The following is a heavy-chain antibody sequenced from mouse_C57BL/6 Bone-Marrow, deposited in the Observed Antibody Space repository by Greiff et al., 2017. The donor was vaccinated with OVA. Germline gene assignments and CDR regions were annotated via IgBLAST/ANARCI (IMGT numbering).Heavy chain of an antibody. J-gene: IGHJ2*01. CDR3: AIRWDVNFDY. CDR1: GYTFTEYT. Sequence: QVQLKQSGAELVKPGASVKLSCKASGYTFTEYTIHWVKQRSGQGLEWIGRIHPSDSDTNYNQKFKGKATLTVDKSSSTAYMQLSSLTSEDSAVYYCAIRWDVNFDYWGQGTTLTVSS. CDR2: IHPSDSDT. D-gene: IGHD4-1*01. V-gene: IGHV1-74*01.